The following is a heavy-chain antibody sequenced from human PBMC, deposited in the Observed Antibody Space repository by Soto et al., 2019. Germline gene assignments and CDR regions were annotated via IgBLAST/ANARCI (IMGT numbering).Heavy chain of an antibody. CDR1: GYNFSSYW. V-gene: IGHV5-10-1*01. D-gene: IGHD6-19*01. CDR3: ARHGDPKYSSGWFVP. Sequence: GESLKISCKGSGYNFSSYWISWVRQMPGKGLEWMGRIDPSDSYTNYSPSFQGHVTISADKSISTAYLQWSSLKASDTAMYYCARHGDPKYSSGWFVPWGQGTLVXVS. J-gene: IGHJ5*02. CDR2: IDPSDSYT.